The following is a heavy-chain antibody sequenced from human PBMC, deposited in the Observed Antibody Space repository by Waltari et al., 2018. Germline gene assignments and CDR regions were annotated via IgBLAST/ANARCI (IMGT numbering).Heavy chain of an antibody. CDR1: GGSFSGYY. CDR2: INHSGST. Sequence: QVQLQQWGAGLLKPSETLSLTCAVYGGSFSGYYWSWIRQPPGKGLEGIGEINHSGSTNYNPSLKSRVAVSVDTAKNQFSLKLRAVTAADTAVDYCARAYSNYSDYWGQGTLVTVSS. D-gene: IGHD4-4*01. V-gene: IGHV4-34*01. CDR3: ARAYSNYSDY. J-gene: IGHJ4*02.